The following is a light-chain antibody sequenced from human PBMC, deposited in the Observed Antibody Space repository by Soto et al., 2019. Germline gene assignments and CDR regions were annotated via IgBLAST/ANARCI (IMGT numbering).Light chain of an antibody. V-gene: IGKV3-15*01. J-gene: IGKJ1*01. CDR3: QQYSRWRT. Sequence: EIMMTPSPANVSVFPGERATLSCRASQSIDSDLAWYQQKPGHVPRLLIYGASTRATGVPARLSGSGAWPEVTLIIVSLQSDDFAVYYCQQYSRWRTFGAVTNVVIK. CDR1: QSIDSD. CDR2: GAS.